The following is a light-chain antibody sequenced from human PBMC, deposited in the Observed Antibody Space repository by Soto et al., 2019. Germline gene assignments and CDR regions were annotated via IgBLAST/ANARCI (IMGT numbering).Light chain of an antibody. J-gene: IGKJ5*01. V-gene: IGKV3-20*01. CDR1: QIDSSSS. CDR2: DAS. CDR3: QHYGSSPLIT. Sequence: EFLLPQSPGTLSFSPWDTATLYCRASQIDSSSSSAWYQQKPGPPPRLLIYDASRRATGIPDRFSGAGSGPDFALSITRLQPEDFAVYCCQHYGSSPLITFGQGTRLEIK.